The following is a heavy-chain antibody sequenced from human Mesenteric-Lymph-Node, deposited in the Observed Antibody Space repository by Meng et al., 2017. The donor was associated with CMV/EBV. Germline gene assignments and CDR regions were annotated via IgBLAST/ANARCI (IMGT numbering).Heavy chain of an antibody. CDR1: GFTFDDYA. CDR3: AKDIRGGARSAFDI. V-gene: IGHV3-9*01. Sequence: GGSLKLSCAASGFTFDDYAMHWVRQAPGKGLEWVSGMSWNSGSIGYADSVKGRFTISRDNAKNSLYLQMNSLRAEDTALYYCAKDIRGGARSAFDIWGQGTMVTVSS. D-gene: IGHD3-10*01. J-gene: IGHJ3*02. CDR2: MSWNSGSI.